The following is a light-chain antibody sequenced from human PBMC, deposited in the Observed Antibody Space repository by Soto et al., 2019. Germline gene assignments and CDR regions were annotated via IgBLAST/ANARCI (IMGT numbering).Light chain of an antibody. CDR1: QDISSF. CDR2: AAS. Sequence: IQLTQSPSSLSASIGDRVTITCRASQDISSFLAWYQQKPGKAPRLLIYAASTLQSGVPSRFNGSGSGTDFTLTISSLQPEDFATYFCQQLNSYPLTFGQGKRLEI. CDR3: QQLNSYPLT. V-gene: IGKV1-9*01. J-gene: IGKJ5*01.